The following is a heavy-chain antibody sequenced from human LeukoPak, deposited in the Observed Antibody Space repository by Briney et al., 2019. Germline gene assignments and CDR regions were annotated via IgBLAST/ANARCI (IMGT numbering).Heavy chain of an antibody. V-gene: IGHV3-23*01. Sequence: GGSLRLSCVASGFSFSNSDTSWVRQAPGKGLVWVSTISISGGTTYYADSVKGRFPISRDNSKNTLYLQMTSLRAEDTAVYYCAKVTSKLATIRGYFDYWGQGTLVTVSS. CDR1: GFSFSNSD. D-gene: IGHD5-24*01. CDR2: ISISGGTT. J-gene: IGHJ4*02. CDR3: AKVTSKLATIRGYFDY.